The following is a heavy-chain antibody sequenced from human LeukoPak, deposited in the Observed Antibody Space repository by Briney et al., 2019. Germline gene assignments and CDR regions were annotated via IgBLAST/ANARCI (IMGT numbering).Heavy chain of an antibody. Sequence: PSETLSLTCAVYGGSFSGYYWSWLRQPPGKGLEWIGEINHSGSTNYNPSLKSRVTISVDTSKNQFSLKLSSVTAADTAVYYCATGRYCSSTSCPASGGDYWGQGTLVTVSS. CDR3: ATGRYCSSTSCPASGGDY. CDR1: GGSFSGYY. CDR2: INHSGST. J-gene: IGHJ4*02. V-gene: IGHV4-34*01. D-gene: IGHD2-2*01.